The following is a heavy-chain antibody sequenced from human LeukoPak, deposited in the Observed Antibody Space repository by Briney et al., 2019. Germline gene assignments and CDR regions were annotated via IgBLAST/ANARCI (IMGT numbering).Heavy chain of an antibody. Sequence: GGSLRLSCAASGFTFSSYWMHWVRQAPGKGLVWASRINSDGSSTSYADSVKGRFTISRDNAKNTLYLQMNSLRAEDTAVYYCARETVAGTLYYYYYMDVWGKGTTVTVSS. CDR3: ARETVAGTLYYYYYMDV. CDR2: INSDGSST. J-gene: IGHJ6*03. CDR1: GFTFSSYW. D-gene: IGHD6-19*01. V-gene: IGHV3-74*01.